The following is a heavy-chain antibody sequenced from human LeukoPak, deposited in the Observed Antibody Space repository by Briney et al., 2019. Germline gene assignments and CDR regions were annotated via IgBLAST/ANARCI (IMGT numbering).Heavy chain of an antibody. CDR1: GFTFSSYA. Sequence: PGGSLRLSCAASGFTFSSYAMHWVRQAPGKGLEWAAVISYDGSNKYYADSVKGRFTISRDNSKNTLYLQMNSLRAEDTAVYYCARGYYYGSGSYSGGWFDPWGQGTLVTVSS. CDR2: ISYDGSNK. CDR3: ARGYYYGSGSYSGGWFDP. V-gene: IGHV3-30*04. D-gene: IGHD3-10*01. J-gene: IGHJ5*02.